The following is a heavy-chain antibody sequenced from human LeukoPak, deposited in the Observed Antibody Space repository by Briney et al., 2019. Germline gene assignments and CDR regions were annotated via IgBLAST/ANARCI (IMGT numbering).Heavy chain of an antibody. CDR2: ISSSSSYI. V-gene: IGHV3-21*01. D-gene: IGHD3-22*01. Sequence: GGSLRLSCAASGFTFSSYSMNWVRQAPGKGLEWVSSISSSSSYIYYADSVKGRFTISRDNAKNSLYLQMNSLRAEDTAVYYCARGKYYYDSSGYSEYYYFDYWGQGTLVTVSS. CDR3: ARGKYYYDSSGYSEYYYFDY. J-gene: IGHJ4*02. CDR1: GFTFSSYS.